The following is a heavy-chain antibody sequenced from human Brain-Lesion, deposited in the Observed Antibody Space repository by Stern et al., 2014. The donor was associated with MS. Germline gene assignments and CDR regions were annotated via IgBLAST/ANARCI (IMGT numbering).Heavy chain of an antibody. J-gene: IGHJ4*02. V-gene: IGHV4-4*02. CDR3: ARFPASRPHVFDS. CDR1: GGSISSSNW. D-gene: IGHD6-13*01. Sequence: VQLVQSGPGLVKPSGTLSLTCAVSGGSISSSNWWSWVRQSPGKGLEWIGESDHSGSTIYNPSLKSRVTVSVDKSQNRFSLNRRSVPAADTAVYFCARFPASRPHVFDSWGQGTLVTVSS. CDR2: SDHSGST.